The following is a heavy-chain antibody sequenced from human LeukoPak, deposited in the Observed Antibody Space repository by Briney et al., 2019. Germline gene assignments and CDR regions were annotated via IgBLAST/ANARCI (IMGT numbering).Heavy chain of an antibody. CDR1: GYTFTGYY. J-gene: IGHJ4*02. D-gene: IGHD1-26*01. CDR3: ARDVGIVGAPDY. V-gene: IGHV1-2*06. Sequence: GASVKVSCKASGYTFTGYYMHWVRQAPGQGVEWMGRINPNSGGTNYAQKFQGRVTINRDTSISTAYMELSRLRSDDTAVYYCARDVGIVGAPDYWGQGTLVTVSS. CDR2: INPNSGGT.